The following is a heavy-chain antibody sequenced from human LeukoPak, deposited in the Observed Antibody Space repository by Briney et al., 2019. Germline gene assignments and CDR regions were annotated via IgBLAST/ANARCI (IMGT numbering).Heavy chain of an antibody. J-gene: IGHJ4*02. V-gene: IGHV3-48*01. CDR2: ISSTSNTI. D-gene: IGHD3-10*01. CDR3: ARGITMVRGVINLDY. CDR1: GFTFSPYN. Sequence: GGSLRLSCAASGFTFSPYNMNWVRHAPGQELKWVTYISSTSNTIYYADSVKGRFTISIANAKNSLYLQMNSLRAEDTAVYYCARGITMVRGVINLDYWGQGTLVTVSS.